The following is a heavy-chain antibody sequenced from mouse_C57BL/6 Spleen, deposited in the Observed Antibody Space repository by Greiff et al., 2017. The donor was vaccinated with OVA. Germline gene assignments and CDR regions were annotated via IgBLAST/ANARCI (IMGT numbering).Heavy chain of an antibody. CDR1: GFTFSDYY. J-gene: IGHJ2*01. CDR2: INYDGSST. Sequence: EVKLVESEGGLVQPGSSMKLSCTASGFTFSDYYMAWVRQVPEKGLEWVANINYDGSSTYYLDSLKSRFIISRDNAKNILYLQMSSLKSEDTATYYCERDSLNWGFDYWGQGTTLTVSS. V-gene: IGHV5-16*01. CDR3: ERDSLNWGFDY. D-gene: IGHD4-1*01.